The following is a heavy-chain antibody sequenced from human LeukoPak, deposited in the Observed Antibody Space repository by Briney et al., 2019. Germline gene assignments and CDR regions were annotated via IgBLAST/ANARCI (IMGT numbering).Heavy chain of an antibody. D-gene: IGHD3-3*01. Sequence: PGGSLRLSCAASGFTFSSYGMHWVRQAPGKGLEWVAVISYDGSNKYYADSVKGRFTISRDNSKNTLYLQMNSLRAEDTAVYYCARGIVEFFGVVPPSNWGQGTLVTVSS. CDR3: ARGIVEFFGVVPPSN. V-gene: IGHV3-30*03. J-gene: IGHJ4*02. CDR2: ISYDGSNK. CDR1: GFTFSSYG.